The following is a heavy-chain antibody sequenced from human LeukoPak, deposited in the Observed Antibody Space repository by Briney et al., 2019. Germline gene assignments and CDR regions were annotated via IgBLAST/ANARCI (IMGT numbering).Heavy chain of an antibody. J-gene: IGHJ4*02. V-gene: IGHV3-30-3*01. D-gene: IGHD3-22*01. CDR1: GFTFSSYA. Sequence: PGGSLGLSCAASGFTFSSYAMHWVRQAPGKGLEWVAVISYDGSNKYYADSVKGRFTISRDNSKNTLYLQMNSLRAEDTAVYYCARDGLRTYYYDSSGYLFDYWGQGTLVTVSS. CDR2: ISYDGSNK. CDR3: ARDGLRTYYYDSSGYLFDY.